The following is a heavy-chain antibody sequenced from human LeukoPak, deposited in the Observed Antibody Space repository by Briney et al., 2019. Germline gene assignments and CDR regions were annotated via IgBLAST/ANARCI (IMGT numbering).Heavy chain of an antibody. CDR3: ARVEYTGNGNLY. Sequence: GGSLRLSCAGSGLTFINYWMTWIRQVPGKGLEWVANINRDGSGKFYLPSVRSRFTISKDDAEDSLYLQMESLRPEDTAIYYCARVEYTGNGNLYWGQGTLVTVSS. D-gene: IGHD2-8*02. J-gene: IGHJ4*02. CDR2: INRDGSGK. CDR1: GLTFINYW. V-gene: IGHV3-7*01.